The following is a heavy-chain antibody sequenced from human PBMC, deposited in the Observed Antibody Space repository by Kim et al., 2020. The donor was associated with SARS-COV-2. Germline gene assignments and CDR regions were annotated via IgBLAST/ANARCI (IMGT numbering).Heavy chain of an antibody. CDR2: TYYRSKWYN. CDR1: GDSVSSNSAA. D-gene: IGHD3-10*01. J-gene: IGHJ3*02. V-gene: IGHV6-1*01. CDR3: ARYWFGELPLVNAFDI. Sequence: SQTLSLTCAISGDSVSSNSAAWNWIRQSPSRGLEWLGRTYYRSKWYNDYAVSVKSRITINPDTSKNQFSLQLNSVTPEDTAVYYCARYWFGELPLVNAFDIWGQGTMVTVSS.